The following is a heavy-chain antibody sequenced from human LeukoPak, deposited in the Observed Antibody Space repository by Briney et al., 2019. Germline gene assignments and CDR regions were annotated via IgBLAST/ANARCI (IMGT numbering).Heavy chain of an antibody. CDR1: GFTFSSYA. CDR3: AKAGYDGYYYYMDV. D-gene: IGHD2-2*03. CDR2: ISGSGGST. Sequence: GGSLRLSCAASGFTFSSYAMSWVRQAPGKGLEWVSAISGSGGSTYYADSVKGRFTISRDNSKNTLYLQMNSLRAEDTAVYYCAKAGYDGYYYYMDVWGKGTTVTVSS. J-gene: IGHJ6*03. V-gene: IGHV3-23*01.